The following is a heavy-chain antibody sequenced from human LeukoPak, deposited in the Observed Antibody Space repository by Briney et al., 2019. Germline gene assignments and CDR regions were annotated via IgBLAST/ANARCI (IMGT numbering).Heavy chain of an antibody. J-gene: IGHJ4*02. Sequence: ASVKVSCKASGYTFTGYYMHWVRQAPGQGLEWMGRINPNSGGTNYAQKFQGRVTMTRDTSISKAYMELSRLRSDDTAVYYCATLDPAECTNGVCYTFDYWGQGTLVTVSS. CDR2: INPNSGGT. CDR1: GYTFTGYY. CDR3: ATLDPAECTNGVCYTFDY. V-gene: IGHV1-2*06. D-gene: IGHD2-8*01.